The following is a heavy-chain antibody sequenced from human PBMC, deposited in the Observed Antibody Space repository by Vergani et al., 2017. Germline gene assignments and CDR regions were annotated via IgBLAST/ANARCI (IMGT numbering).Heavy chain of an antibody. CDR3: TTGLVGANSYYHYYNMDV. CDR1: GFSFSGYW. V-gene: IGHV3-15*01. D-gene: IGHD1-26*01. CDR2: IKSKSDSETT. Sequence: EVQLVESGGGLIHPGGSLRLSCEGSGFSFSGYWMHWVLQAPGKGLVWVGRIKSKSDSETTDYGAPVKGRFTFSRDDSKNLLYLQMNSLKTEDTAVYYCTTGLVGANSYYHYYNMDVWGQGTTVTVSS. J-gene: IGHJ6*02.